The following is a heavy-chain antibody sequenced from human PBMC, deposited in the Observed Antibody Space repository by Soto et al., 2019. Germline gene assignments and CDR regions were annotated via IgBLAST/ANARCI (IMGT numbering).Heavy chain of an antibody. CDR1: GYTCTGYY. CDR2: INPNSGGT. CDR3: ARDDYSRSSALGY. V-gene: IGHV1-2*04. Sequence: GASVKVSCKASGYTCTGYYMHWARQAPGQWLECTVCINPNSGGTNYAQKFQGWVTMTRDTSISTAYMGLSRLRSDDTAVYYCARDDYSRSSALGYWGQGTLVTVSS. J-gene: IGHJ4*02. D-gene: IGHD6-13*01.